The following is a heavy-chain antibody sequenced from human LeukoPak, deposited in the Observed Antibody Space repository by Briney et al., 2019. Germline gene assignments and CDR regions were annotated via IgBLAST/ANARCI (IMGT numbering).Heavy chain of an antibody. CDR2: ITSDGRNT. Sequence: PGGSLRLSCAASDFSFSTTWMNWVRQAPGKGLVSVSRITSDGRNTVYADSVKGRFTISRDNAKNTVYQQMDSLRDGDTAVYYCTRDWYYTTDYWGQGTLVTVSS. CDR3: TRDWYYTTDY. J-gene: IGHJ4*02. D-gene: IGHD1-26*01. CDR1: DFSFSTTW. V-gene: IGHV3-74*01.